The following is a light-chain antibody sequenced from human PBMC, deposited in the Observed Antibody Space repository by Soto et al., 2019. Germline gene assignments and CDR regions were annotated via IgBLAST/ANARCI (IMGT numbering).Light chain of an antibody. CDR2: KAS. V-gene: IGKV1-5*03. CDR1: PTISSW. Sequence: IQMPQYPSPLSGSVGDRVTIPCRSSPTISSWLAWYQQKPGKAPKLLIYKASTLKSGVPSRFSGSGSGTEFTLSISSLQPGDVGIYSCQQYHTWPSITFGQGTRLEIK. CDR3: QQYHTWPSIT. J-gene: IGKJ5*01.